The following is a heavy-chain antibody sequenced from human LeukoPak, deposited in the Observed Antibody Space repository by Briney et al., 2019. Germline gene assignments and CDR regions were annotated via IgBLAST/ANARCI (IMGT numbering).Heavy chain of an antibody. V-gene: IGHV3-21*01. CDR1: GFTFSSYS. J-gene: IGHJ5*02. CDR3: ARVLAGQGFWSGYSDWFDP. CDR2: ISSSSSYI. Sequence: VGSLRLSCAASGFTFSSYSMNWVRQAPGKGLEWVSSISSSSSYIYYADSVKGRFTISRDNAKNSLYLQMNSLRAEDTAVYYCARVLAGQGFWSGYSDWFDPWGQGTLVTVSA. D-gene: IGHD3-3*01.